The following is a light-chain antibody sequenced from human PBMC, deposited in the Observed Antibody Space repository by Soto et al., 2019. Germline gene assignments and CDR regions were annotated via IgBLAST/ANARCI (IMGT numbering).Light chain of an antibody. J-gene: IGLJ2*01. V-gene: IGLV2-11*01. Sequence: QSALTQPASVSGSPGQSITISCTGTSSDVGGYNYVSWYQQHPGKAPKLMIYEVSNRPSGVPDRFSGSKSGNTASLTISGLQAEDEADYYCCSYAGSYTRVFGGGTKVTVL. CDR2: EVS. CDR3: CSYAGSYTRV. CDR1: SSDVGGYNY.